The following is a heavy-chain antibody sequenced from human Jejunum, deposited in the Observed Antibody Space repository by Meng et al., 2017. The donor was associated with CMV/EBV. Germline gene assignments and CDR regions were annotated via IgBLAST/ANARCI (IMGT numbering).Heavy chain of an antibody. Sequence: SYFWTWIRQPPGKGLEWLGYVYYDGGSTNYNPSLKSRVTISVDLPENQFSLKLTSVTAADTAVYYCARVPAELGSSSSSYYCDSWGQGTLVTVSS. V-gene: IGHV4-59*01. J-gene: IGHJ4*02. CDR2: VYYDGGST. D-gene: IGHD6-13*01. CDR1: SYF. CDR3: ARVPAELGSSSSSYYCDS.